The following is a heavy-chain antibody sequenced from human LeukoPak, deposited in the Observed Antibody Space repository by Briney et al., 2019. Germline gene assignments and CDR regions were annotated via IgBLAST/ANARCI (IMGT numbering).Heavy chain of an antibody. CDR3: AHRRAYSYGPGIIDNAFDI. CDR2: HYWDDDK. J-gene: IGHJ3*02. D-gene: IGHD5-18*01. Sequence: SPPTMVKPTQTLTLSSTFPAVSLSTSVDDICCVRQPPALALVQLTTHYWDDDKRYSPSLKSRLTITKDTSKNQVVLTMTNMDPVDTATYYCAHRRAYSYGPGIIDNAFDIWGQGKMVTVSS. V-gene: IGHV2-5*02. CDR1: AVSLSTSVDD.